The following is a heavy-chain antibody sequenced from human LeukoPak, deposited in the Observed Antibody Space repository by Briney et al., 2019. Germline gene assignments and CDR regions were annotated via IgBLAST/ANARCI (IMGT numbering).Heavy chain of an antibody. Sequence: SETLSLTCTVSGGSICSYYWSWIRQPPGKGLEWIGYIYYSGSTNYNPSLKSRVTISVDTSKNQFSLKLSSVTAADTAVYYCARLPYSSNYYFDYWGQGTLVTVSS. J-gene: IGHJ4*02. V-gene: IGHV4-59*08. D-gene: IGHD6-13*01. CDR2: IYYSGST. CDR1: GGSICSYY. CDR3: ARLPYSSNYYFDY.